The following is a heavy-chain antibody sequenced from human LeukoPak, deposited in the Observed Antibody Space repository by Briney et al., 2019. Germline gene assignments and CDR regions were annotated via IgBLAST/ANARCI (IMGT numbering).Heavy chain of an antibody. V-gene: IGHV3-23*01. CDR1: GFTFSSYA. CDR2: ISGSGGST. J-gene: IGHJ4*02. D-gene: IGHD2-2*02. CDR3: AKLPIPIVVVPAAINQAVAVYFDY. Sequence: GGSLRLSCAASGFTFSSYAMSWVHQAPGKGLEWVSAISGSGGSTYYADSVKGRFTISRDNSKNTLYLQMNSLRAEDTAVYYCAKLPIPIVVVPAAINQAVAVYFDYWGQGTLVTVSS.